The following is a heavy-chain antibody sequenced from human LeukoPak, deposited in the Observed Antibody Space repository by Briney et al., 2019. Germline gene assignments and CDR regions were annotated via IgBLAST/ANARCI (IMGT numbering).Heavy chain of an antibody. CDR3: ARHSSWCSSTSCRLTELDY. V-gene: IGHV4-39*01. D-gene: IGHD2-2*01. J-gene: IGHJ4*02. CDR2: IYYSGGT. CDR1: GGSISSSSYY. Sequence: SETLSLTCTVSGGSISSSSYYWGWIRQPPGKGLEWIGSIYYSGGTYYNPSLKSRVTISVDTSKNQFSLKLSSVTAADTAVYYCARHSSWCSSTSCRLTELDYWGQGTLVTVSS.